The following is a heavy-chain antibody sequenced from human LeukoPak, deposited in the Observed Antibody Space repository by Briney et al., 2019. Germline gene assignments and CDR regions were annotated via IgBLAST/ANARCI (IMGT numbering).Heavy chain of an antibody. Sequence: GGSLRLSCVASGFTVSSFYMSWVRQAPGKGLEGVSIIYAGGNTYYTDSVKGRFTISRDKSKNTLYLQMNSLRAEDTAVYYCARLGGAYFDYWGQGTLVTVSS. CDR1: GFTVSSFY. V-gene: IGHV3-66*01. D-gene: IGHD2-15*01. J-gene: IGHJ4*02. CDR3: ARLGGAYFDY. CDR2: IYAGGNT.